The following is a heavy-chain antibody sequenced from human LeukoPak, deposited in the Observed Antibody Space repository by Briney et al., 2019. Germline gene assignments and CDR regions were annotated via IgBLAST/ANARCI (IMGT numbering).Heavy chain of an antibody. CDR1: GYTFTGYY. J-gene: IGHJ4*02. CDR3: ARPQYSSSQDLDY. D-gene: IGHD6-6*01. V-gene: IGHV1-2*02. CDR2: INPNSGGT. Sequence: ASVKVSCKASGYTFTGYYMHWVRQAPGQGLEWMGWINPNSGGTNYAQKFQGRVTMTRDTSISTAHMELSRLRSDDTAVYYCARPQYSSSQDLDYWGQGTLVTVSS.